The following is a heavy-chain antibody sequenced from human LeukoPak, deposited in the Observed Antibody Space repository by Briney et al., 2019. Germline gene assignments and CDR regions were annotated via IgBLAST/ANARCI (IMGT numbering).Heavy chain of an antibody. Sequence: QSGGSLRLSCAASGFTFSSYDMHWVRQAPGKGLEWVSFMSRDSNTIYYADSVKGRFTIARDNAKNSLYLQMNSLRAEDTAVYYCARDVQAFGHYHDSSGYCDYWGQGTLVTVSS. CDR1: GFTFSSYD. CDR2: MSRDSNTI. V-gene: IGHV3-48*01. J-gene: IGHJ4*02. CDR3: ARDVQAFGHYHDSSGYCDY. D-gene: IGHD3-22*01.